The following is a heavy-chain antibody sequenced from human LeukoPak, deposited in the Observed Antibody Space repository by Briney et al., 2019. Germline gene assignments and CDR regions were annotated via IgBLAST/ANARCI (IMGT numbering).Heavy chain of an antibody. J-gene: IGHJ6*02. D-gene: IGHD5-24*01. Sequence: SETLSLTCTVSGGSISSYYWSWIRQPPGKGLEWIGYINYSGSTNYNPSLKSRVTISVDTSKNQFSLKLSSVTAADTAVYYCARLRSGDGYNFPRYYYYGMDVWGQGTTVTVSS. CDR3: ARLRSGDGYNFPRYYYYGMDV. CDR2: INYSGST. V-gene: IGHV4-59*08. CDR1: GGSISSYY.